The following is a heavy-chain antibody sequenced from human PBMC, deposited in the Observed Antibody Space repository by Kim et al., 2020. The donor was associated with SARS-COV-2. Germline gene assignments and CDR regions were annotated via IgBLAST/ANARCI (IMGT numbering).Heavy chain of an antibody. J-gene: IGHJ4*02. CDR2: INPNSGGT. Sequence: ASVKVSCKASGYTFTGYYMHWVRQAPGQGLEWMGWINPNSGGTNYAQKFQGRVTMTRDTSISTAYMELSRLRSDDTAVYYGAREKIAVAGTDFDYWGQGTLVTVSS. CDR1: GYTFTGYY. V-gene: IGHV1-2*02. CDR3: AREKIAVAGTDFDY. D-gene: IGHD6-19*01.